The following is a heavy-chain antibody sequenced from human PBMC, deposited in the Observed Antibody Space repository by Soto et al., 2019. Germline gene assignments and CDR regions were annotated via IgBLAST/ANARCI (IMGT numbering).Heavy chain of an antibody. D-gene: IGHD2-8*01. CDR1: GFTFSSYG. CDR3: ARGRAMMVIMVYSPLDAFDI. J-gene: IGHJ3*02. V-gene: IGHV3-33*01. Sequence: GGSLRLSCAASGFTFSSYGMHWVRQAPGKGLEWVAVIWYDGSNKYYADSVKGRFTISRDNSKNTLYLQMNSLRAEDTAVYYCARGRAMMVIMVYSPLDAFDIWGQGTMVTVSS. CDR2: IWYDGSNK.